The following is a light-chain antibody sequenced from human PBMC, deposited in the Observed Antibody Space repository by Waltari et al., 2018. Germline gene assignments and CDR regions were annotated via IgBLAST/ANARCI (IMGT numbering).Light chain of an antibody. CDR1: TSNIGAGYD. CDR3: QSSDGSLTL. Sequence: QSVLTQPPSVSGPPGQRVTISCTGGTSNIGAGYDVHWYQQLPGTAPKLLIYGNTNRPSGVPDRFSGSKSGTSASLAIAGLQAEDEGDYYCQSSDGSLTLFGGGTRLTVL. CDR2: GNT. J-gene: IGLJ2*01. V-gene: IGLV1-40*01.